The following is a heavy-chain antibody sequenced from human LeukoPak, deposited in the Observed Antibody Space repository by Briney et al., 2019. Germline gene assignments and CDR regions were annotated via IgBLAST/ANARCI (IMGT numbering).Heavy chain of an antibody. V-gene: IGHV3-20*04. CDR1: GFAFSSFA. D-gene: IGHD3-10*01. Sequence: PGGSLRLSCAASGFAFSSFAMGWVRQSPGKGLEWVSGVDLNGGSTHYADSVKGRFTISRDNAKNSLYLQMNTLRAEDTALYYCARLFNFYGSGTYYPFDSWGQGALVTVSS. CDR3: ARLFNFYGSGTYYPFDS. CDR2: VDLNGGST. J-gene: IGHJ4*02.